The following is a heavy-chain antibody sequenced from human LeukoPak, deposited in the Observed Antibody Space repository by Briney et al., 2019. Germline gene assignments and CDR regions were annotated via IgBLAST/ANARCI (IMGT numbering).Heavy chain of an antibody. J-gene: IGHJ6*02. CDR2: ISAYNGNT. Sequence: ASVKVSCKASGGTFSCYAISWVRQAPGQGLEWMGWISAYNGNTNYAQKLQGRVTMTTDTSTSTAYMELRSLRSDDTAVYYCARDCSSTSCYYYYYGMDVWGQGTTVTVSS. CDR3: ARDCSSTSCYYYYYGMDV. D-gene: IGHD2-2*01. CDR1: GGTFSCYA. V-gene: IGHV1-18*01.